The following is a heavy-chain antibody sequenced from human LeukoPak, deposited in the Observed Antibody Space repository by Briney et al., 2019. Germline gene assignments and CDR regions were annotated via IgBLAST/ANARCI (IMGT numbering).Heavy chain of an antibody. V-gene: IGHV3-74*01. D-gene: IGHD3-22*01. CDR2: INSDGSTT. J-gene: IGHJ6*02. CDR1: AFTFSGYS. Sequence: GGSLRLSCAASAFTFSGYSMNWVRQGPGKGLVWVSRINSDGSTTRYADSVKGRFTISRDNAKNTLYLQMNSLRAEDTAVYYCARSHYYDSSNFYYYYGMDVWGQGTTVTVSS. CDR3: ARSHYYDSSNFYYYYGMDV.